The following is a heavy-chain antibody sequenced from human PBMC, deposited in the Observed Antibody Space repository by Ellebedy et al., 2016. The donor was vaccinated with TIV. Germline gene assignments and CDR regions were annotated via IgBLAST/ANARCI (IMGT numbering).Heavy chain of an antibody. CDR2: ISGSGGRT. Sequence: PGGSLRLSCAASGFSFGTYAMTWVRQAPGKGLEWVSTISGSGGRTYYADSVNGRLTISRDNSKNTPHLQMNSLRAEDTAVYYCTKDKGPVAFDIWGQGTMVTVSS. J-gene: IGHJ3*02. CDR1: GFSFGTYA. CDR3: TKDKGPVAFDI. V-gene: IGHV3-23*01.